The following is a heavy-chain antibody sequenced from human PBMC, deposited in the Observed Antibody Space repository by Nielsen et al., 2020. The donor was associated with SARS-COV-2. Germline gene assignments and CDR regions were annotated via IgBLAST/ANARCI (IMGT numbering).Heavy chain of an antibody. Sequence: LSLTCAASGFTFSSYSMNWVRQAPGKGLEWVSSISSSSSYIYYADSVKGRFTISRDNAKNSLYLQMNSLRAEDTAVYYCTTESGSYSDFDYWGQGTLVTVSS. V-gene: IGHV3-21*01. J-gene: IGHJ4*02. CDR3: TTESGSYSDFDY. CDR2: ISSSSSYI. CDR1: GFTFSSYS. D-gene: IGHD1-26*01.